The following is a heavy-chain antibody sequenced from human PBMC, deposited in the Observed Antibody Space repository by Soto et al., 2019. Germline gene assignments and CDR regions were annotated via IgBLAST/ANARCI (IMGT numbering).Heavy chain of an antibody. D-gene: IGHD6-19*01. CDR2: ITGSGGTT. CDR3: ARDPGIAVAQTHDY. Sequence: PGGSLRLSCAASGFTFSSYAMSWVRQAPGKGLEWVSAITGSGGTTYYADSVKGRFTISRDNSKNTLYLQMNSLRAEDTAVYYCARDPGIAVAQTHDYWGQGTLVTVSS. CDR1: GFTFSSYA. J-gene: IGHJ4*02. V-gene: IGHV3-23*01.